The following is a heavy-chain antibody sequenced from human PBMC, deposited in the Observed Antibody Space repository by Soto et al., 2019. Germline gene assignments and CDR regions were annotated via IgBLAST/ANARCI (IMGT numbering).Heavy chain of an antibody. CDR2: ISWNSGSI. J-gene: IGHJ4*02. Sequence: TLRLSFTASGFTFDHYTMHWVRHAPGKGREWIAGISWNSGSIGYADSVNGRFTISRDNAKNSLYLQMNSLRAEDTALYYCAKDIAARTQYFDYWGQGTLVTVSS. CDR3: AKDIAARTQYFDY. V-gene: IGHV3-9*01. D-gene: IGHD6-6*01. CDR1: GFTFDHYT.